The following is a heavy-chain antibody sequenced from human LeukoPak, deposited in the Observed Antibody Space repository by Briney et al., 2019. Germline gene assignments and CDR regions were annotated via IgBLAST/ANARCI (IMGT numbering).Heavy chain of an antibody. CDR3: AREFGPLDY. CDR1: GFTFRSYE. CDR2: ISSSGSTI. Sequence: GGSLTLSCEDSGFTFRSYEMNWVRQAPGKGLEWVSYISSSGSTIYYADSVKGRFTISRDNAKNSLYLQMNSLRAEDTAVYYCAREFGPLDYWGQGTLVTVSS. J-gene: IGHJ4*02. D-gene: IGHD3-10*01. V-gene: IGHV3-48*03.